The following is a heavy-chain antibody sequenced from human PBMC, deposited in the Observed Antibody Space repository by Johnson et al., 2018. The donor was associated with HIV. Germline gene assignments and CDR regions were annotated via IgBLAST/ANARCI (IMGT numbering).Heavy chain of an antibody. V-gene: IGHV3-64*01. CDR1: GFTFSRYA. D-gene: IGHD3-16*01. CDR3: AREESSPGGVAFDI. J-gene: IGHJ3*02. CDR2: ISSNWGIT. Sequence: VQLVESGGGLVQPGGSLRLSCVASGFTFSRYAIHWVRQAPGKGLEYVSGISSNWGITYYAHSVKGRFIISRDNSKNTLYLQMGSLRAEDMAVYYCAREESSPGGVAFDIWGQGTMVTVSS.